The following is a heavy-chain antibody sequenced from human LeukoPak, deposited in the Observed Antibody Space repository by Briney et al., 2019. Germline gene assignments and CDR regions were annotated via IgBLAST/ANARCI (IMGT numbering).Heavy chain of an antibody. Sequence: PSETLSLTCTVSGGSISSGGYYWSWIRQPPGKGLEWIGYIYHSGSTYYNPSHKSRVTISVDRSKNQFSLKLSSVTAADTAVYYCARDPFGMSGSYPYAFDIWGQGTMVTVSS. CDR1: GGSISSGGYY. CDR2: IYHSGST. CDR3: ARDPFGMSGSYPYAFDI. D-gene: IGHD3-10*01. V-gene: IGHV4-30-2*01. J-gene: IGHJ3*02.